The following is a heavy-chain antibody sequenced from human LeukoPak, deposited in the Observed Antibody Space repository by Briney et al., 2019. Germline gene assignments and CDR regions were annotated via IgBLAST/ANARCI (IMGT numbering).Heavy chain of an antibody. D-gene: IGHD2-15*01. CDR2: IYYSGST. Sequence: SETLSLTCTVSGGSISSYYWSWIRQPPGKGLEWIGYIYYSGSTNYNPSLKSRVTISVDTSKNQFSLKLSSVAAADTAVYYCARDTLYCSGGSCYSAFDIWGQGTMVTVSS. V-gene: IGHV4-59*01. J-gene: IGHJ3*02. CDR1: GGSISSYY. CDR3: ARDTLYCSGGSCYSAFDI.